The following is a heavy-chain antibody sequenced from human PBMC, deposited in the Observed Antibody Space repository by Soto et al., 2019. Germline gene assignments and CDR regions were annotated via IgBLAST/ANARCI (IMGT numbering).Heavy chain of an antibody. D-gene: IGHD3-22*01. Sequence: GGSLRLSCAASGFTFDDYAMHWVRQAPGKGLEWVSGISWNSGSIGYADSVKGRFTISRDNAKNSLYLQMNSLRAEDTAVYYCAKQGDYYDSSGYEEFEDYWGQGTLVTVSS. CDR3: AKQGDYYDSSGYEEFEDY. CDR2: ISWNSGSI. V-gene: IGHV3-9*01. J-gene: IGHJ4*02. CDR1: GFTFDDYA.